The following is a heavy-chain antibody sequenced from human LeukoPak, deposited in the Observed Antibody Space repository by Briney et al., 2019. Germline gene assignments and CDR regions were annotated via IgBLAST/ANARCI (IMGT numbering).Heavy chain of an antibody. Sequence: ASVKVSCKVSGYTLTELSMHWVRQALGKGLEWMGGFDPEDGETIYAQKFQGRVTMTEDTSTDTAYMELSSLRSEDTAVYYCRAGNYYYGMDVWGQGTTVTVSS. CDR3: RAGNYYYGMDV. V-gene: IGHV1-24*01. CDR2: FDPEDGET. CDR1: GYTLTELS. J-gene: IGHJ6*02.